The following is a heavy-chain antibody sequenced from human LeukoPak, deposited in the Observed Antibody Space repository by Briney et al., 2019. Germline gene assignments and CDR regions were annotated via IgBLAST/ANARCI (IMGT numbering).Heavy chain of an antibody. CDR3: AGGDITIFGVVSYYYMDV. CDR2: IDSSGGYM. D-gene: IGHD3-3*01. V-gene: IGHV3-11*04. Sequence: GGSLRLSCAASGFTFSDYYMSWIRQPPGKGLEWVSSIDSSGGYMFYADSVKGRFIISRDNAKDSLYLQTNSLRAEDTAVYYCAGGDITIFGVVSYYYMDVWGKGTTVTVSS. J-gene: IGHJ6*03. CDR1: GFTFSDYY.